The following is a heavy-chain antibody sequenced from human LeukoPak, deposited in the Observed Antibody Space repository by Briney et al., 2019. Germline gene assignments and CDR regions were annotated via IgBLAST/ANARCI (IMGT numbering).Heavy chain of an antibody. D-gene: IGHD2/OR15-2a*01. CDR2: INHSGST. J-gene: IGHJ4*02. CDR3: AGHHPRNTVDF. Sequence: PSETLSLTCAVYGGSFSGYYWSWIRPPPGKGLEWIGEINHSGSTNYNPSLKSRVTISLDTSKNQFSLKLSSVTAADTAVYYCAGHHPRNTVDFWGQGTLVTVSS. CDR1: GGSFSGYY. V-gene: IGHV4-34*01.